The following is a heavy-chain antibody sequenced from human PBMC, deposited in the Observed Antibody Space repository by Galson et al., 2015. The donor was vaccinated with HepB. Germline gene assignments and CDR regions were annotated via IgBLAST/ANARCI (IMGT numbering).Heavy chain of an antibody. CDR2: ISGSGYNT. V-gene: IGHV3-23*01. D-gene: IGHD5-24*01. Sequence: SLRLSCAAPGFTFSSYAMNWVRQAPGKGLEWVSGISGSGYNTYYADSVKGRFTISRHNSKNTVYLQMNGLRAGDTAVYYCATAKGYNYDSYFFDYWGQGSLVTVSS. CDR1: GFTFSSYA. J-gene: IGHJ4*02. CDR3: ATAKGYNYDSYFFDY.